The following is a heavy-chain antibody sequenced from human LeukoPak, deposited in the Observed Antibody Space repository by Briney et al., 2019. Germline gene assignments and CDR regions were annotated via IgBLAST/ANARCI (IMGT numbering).Heavy chain of an antibody. V-gene: IGHV3-7*01. Sequence: QAGGSLRLSCAASGFTFSSYWMFWVRQPPGKGLEWVATIKKDGSEKGYVDSVKGRFTISRDNAENSLSLQMNSLRGDDTAIYYCVGGSGWLFDYWGQGTLVTVSS. J-gene: IGHJ4*02. CDR2: IKKDGSEK. CDR3: VGGSGWLFDY. CDR1: GFTFSSYW. D-gene: IGHD6-19*01.